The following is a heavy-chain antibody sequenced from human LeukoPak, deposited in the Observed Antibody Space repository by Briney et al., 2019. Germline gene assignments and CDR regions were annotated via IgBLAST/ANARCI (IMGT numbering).Heavy chain of an antibody. Sequence: ASVKVSCKASGYTFTSSYMHWVRQAPGQGLEWMGMTDPSSGNVNYPKRFQGRVTVTRDTSTSTVYMELSSLTSEDTAVYYCAREPTSGSCYFDYWGQGTLVTVSS. V-gene: IGHV1-46*01. CDR2: TDPSSGNV. CDR3: AREPTSGSCYFDY. D-gene: IGHD1-26*01. CDR1: GYTFTSSY. J-gene: IGHJ4*02.